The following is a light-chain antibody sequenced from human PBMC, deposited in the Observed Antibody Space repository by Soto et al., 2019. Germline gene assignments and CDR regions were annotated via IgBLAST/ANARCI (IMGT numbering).Light chain of an antibody. CDR2: ENN. Sequence: QSVLTQPPSVSEAPGQRVTISCTGSSSNIGAGYEAHWYQQVPGTAPKLLIYENNNRPSRVPDRFSGSKSGTSASLAITGLQAEDEAEYYCQSYDSSLSGYVFGTWTQLTVL. CDR3: QSYDSSLSGYV. V-gene: IGLV1-40*01. CDR1: SSNIGAGYE. J-gene: IGLJ1*01.